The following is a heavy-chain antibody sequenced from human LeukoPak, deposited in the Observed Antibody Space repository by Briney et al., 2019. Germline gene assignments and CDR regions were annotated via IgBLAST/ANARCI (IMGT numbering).Heavy chain of an antibody. J-gene: IGHJ4*01. V-gene: IGHV3-21*01. D-gene: IGHD6-13*01. CDR1: GFIFGTYN. CDR3: AKEEISTAGPFDF. Sequence: GGSLRLSCAASGFIFGTYNMNWVRQAPGKGLEWVSSISSSGSYIYYADSVRGRFTISRDNSKNTLFLHMNSLSVEDTAIYYCAKEEISTAGPFDFWGHGALVIVSS. CDR2: ISSSGSYI.